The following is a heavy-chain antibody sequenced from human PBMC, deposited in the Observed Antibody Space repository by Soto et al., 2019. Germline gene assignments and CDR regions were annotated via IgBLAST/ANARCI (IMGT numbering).Heavy chain of an antibody. Sequence: ASVKVSCKASGYSFSGYYMNWVRQAPGQGLEWMGWIKPNSGGTDYAQKFQGRVTMTRDTSISTAYMELRGLRYDDTAVYYCARTRVLIPRVTYNWLHPWGQAPLVTVYS. D-gene: IGHD3-10*01. J-gene: IGHJ5*02. CDR1: GYSFSGYY. V-gene: IGHV1-2*02. CDR2: IKPNSGGT. CDR3: ARTRVLIPRVTYNWLHP.